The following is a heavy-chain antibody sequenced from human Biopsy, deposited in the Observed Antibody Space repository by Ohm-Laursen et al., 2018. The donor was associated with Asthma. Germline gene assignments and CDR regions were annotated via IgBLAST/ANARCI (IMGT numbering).Heavy chain of an antibody. CDR3: ARVRGAFYESSVKNAFDV. J-gene: IGHJ3*01. CDR1: DGSMSSSSYY. D-gene: IGHD3-22*01. CDR2: THYSGTT. Sequence: SDTLSLTCAVYDGSMSSSSYYWGWIRQPPGKGLEYIGYTHYSGTTNTDPSLTGRVTMSMDTSKNQFSLKVTSVTAAGTAVYFCARVRGAFYESSVKNAFDVWGQGTMVTVSS. V-gene: IGHV4-61*05.